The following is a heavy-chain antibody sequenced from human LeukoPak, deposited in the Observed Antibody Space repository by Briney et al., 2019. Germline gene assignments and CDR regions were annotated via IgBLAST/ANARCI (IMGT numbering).Heavy chain of an antibody. CDR1: GFTFSSYW. D-gene: IGHD6-13*01. Sequence: GGSLRLSCAASGFTFSSYWMHWVRQAPGKGLVWVARINSDGSSTSYADSVKGRFTISRDNAKNTLYLQMNSLRAEDTAVYYCARSVSSSSWYSYWGQGTLVTVSS. CDR3: ARSVSSSSWYSY. J-gene: IGHJ4*02. V-gene: IGHV3-74*01. CDR2: INSDGSST.